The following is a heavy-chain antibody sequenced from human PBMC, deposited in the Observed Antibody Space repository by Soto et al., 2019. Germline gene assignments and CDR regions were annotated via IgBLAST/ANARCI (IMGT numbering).Heavy chain of an antibody. CDR3: GRDGYIYASGGLDI. D-gene: IGHD5-18*01. Sequence: EVQLVESGGGLVQPGGSLRLSCAASGFTFSSHWMHWVRQGPGKGLVWVSRINGDGSITDYADTVKGRFTISRNNAKKTLYLQMNNVRAEDTGVYYCGRDGYIYASGGLDIWGQGTLVTVSS. CDR2: INGDGSIT. CDR1: GFTFSSHW. V-gene: IGHV3-74*01. J-gene: IGHJ3*02.